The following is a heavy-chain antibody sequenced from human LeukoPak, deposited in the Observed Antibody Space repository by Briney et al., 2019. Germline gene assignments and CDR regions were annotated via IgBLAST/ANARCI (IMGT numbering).Heavy chain of an antibody. D-gene: IGHD3-22*01. V-gene: IGHV4-34*01. J-gene: IGHJ4*02. Sequence: SETLSLTCAVYGGSFSGYYWSWIRPPPGKGREWIGEVNHSGSTNYNTSLKRRATISVDTSKNQFSLKLSSVTAADTGVYYCARDPSGYYYDSSGSDYWGQGTLVTVSS. CDR3: ARDPSGYYYDSSGSDY. CDR2: VNHSGST. CDR1: GGSFSGYY.